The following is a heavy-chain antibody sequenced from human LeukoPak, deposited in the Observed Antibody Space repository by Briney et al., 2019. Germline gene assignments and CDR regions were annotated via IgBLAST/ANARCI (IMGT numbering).Heavy chain of an antibody. CDR2: ISGSGGST. J-gene: IGHJ3*02. V-gene: IGHV3-23*01. D-gene: IGHD3-3*01. CDR3: AKGLQTVLRFLEWPNDAFDI. Sequence: GGSLTLSCAASGFTFSSYAMSWVRQAPGKGLEWVSAISGSGGSTYYADSVKGRFTISRDNSKNTLYLQMNSLRAEDTAVYYCAKGLQTVLRFLEWPNDAFDIWGQGTMVTVSS. CDR1: GFTFSSYA.